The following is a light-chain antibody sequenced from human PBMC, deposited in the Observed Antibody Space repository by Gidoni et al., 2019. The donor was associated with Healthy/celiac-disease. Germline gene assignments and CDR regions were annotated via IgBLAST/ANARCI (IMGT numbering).Light chain of an antibody. Sequence: DIQMTQSPSSLSASVGDRVTCTCRASQSISSYLNWYQQKPGKAPKLLIYAASSLQSGVPSRFSGSGSGTDVTLTISSLQPEDFATYYCQQSYSTHPYTFGQXTKLEIK. CDR1: QSISSY. J-gene: IGKJ2*01. CDR3: QQSYSTHPYT. CDR2: AAS. V-gene: IGKV1-39*01.